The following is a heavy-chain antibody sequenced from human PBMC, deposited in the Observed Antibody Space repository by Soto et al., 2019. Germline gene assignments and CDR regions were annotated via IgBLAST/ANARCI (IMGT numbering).Heavy chain of an antibody. CDR1: GFTFSSYG. D-gene: IGHD3-10*01. CDR3: AKEGYYGSGSYYHIDY. CDR2: ISYDGSNK. Sequence: QVQLVESGGGVVQPGRSLRLSCAASGFTFSSYGMHWVRQAPGKGLEWVAVISYDGSNKYYADSMKGRFTISRDNSKNTLYLQMNSLRAEDTAVYYCAKEGYYGSGSYYHIDYWGQGTLVTVSS. J-gene: IGHJ4*02. V-gene: IGHV3-30*18.